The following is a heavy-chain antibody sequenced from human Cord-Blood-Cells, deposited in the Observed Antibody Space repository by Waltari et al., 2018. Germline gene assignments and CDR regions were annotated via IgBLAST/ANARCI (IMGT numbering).Heavy chain of an antibody. CDR1: GGSISSSSYY. V-gene: IGHV4-39*01. D-gene: IGHD6-19*01. J-gene: IGHJ4*02. Sequence: QLQLQESGSGLVKPSETLSLTRTVSGGSISSSSYYWGWSRQPPGKGLEWIGSIYYSGSTYYNPSLKSRVTISVDTSKNQFSLKLSSVTAADTAVYYCARGAVAGTVFDYWGQGTLVTVSS. CDR2: IYYSGST. CDR3: ARGAVAGTVFDY.